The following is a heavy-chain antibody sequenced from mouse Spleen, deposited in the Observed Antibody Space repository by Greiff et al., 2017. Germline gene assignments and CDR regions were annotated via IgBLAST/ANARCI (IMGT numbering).Heavy chain of an antibody. D-gene: IGHD1-1*01. V-gene: IGHV1-19*01. CDR2: INPYNGGT. Sequence: EVQLQQSGPVLVKPGASVKMSCKASGYTFTDYYMNWVKQSHGKSLEWIGVINPYNGGTSYNQKFKGKATLTVDKSSSTAYMGLNSLTSEDSAVYYCARAHYGSSFDYWGQGTTLTVSS. CDR1: GYTFTDYY. CDR3: ARAHYGSSFDY. J-gene: IGHJ2*01.